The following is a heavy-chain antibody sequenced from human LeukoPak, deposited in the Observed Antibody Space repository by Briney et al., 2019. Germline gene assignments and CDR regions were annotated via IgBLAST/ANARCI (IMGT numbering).Heavy chain of an antibody. CDR2: ISSSSSYI. J-gene: IGHJ6*02. V-gene: IGHV3-21*01. D-gene: IGHD3-3*01. Sequence: GGSLRLSCAASGFTFSSYSMNWVRQAPGKGLEWVSSISSSSSYIYYADSVKGRFTISRDNAKNSLYLQMNSLRAEDTAVYYCARDNSMYYDFWSGYYPGFGTDVWGQGTTVTVSS. CDR3: ARDNSMYYDFWSGYYPGFGTDV. CDR1: GFTFSSYS.